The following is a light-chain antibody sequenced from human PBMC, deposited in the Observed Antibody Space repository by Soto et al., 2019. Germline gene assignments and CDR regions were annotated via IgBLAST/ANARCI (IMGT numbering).Light chain of an antibody. CDR1: QSISSW. Sequence: DIQMTQSPSTLSASVGDRVTITCRASQSISSWLAWYQQKPGKAPKLLIYKASSLESGVPSRFSGSGSGTEFTLTISSLQPHDYATYYCQEYNSHSRYTFGQGTKLEIK. J-gene: IGKJ2*01. CDR3: QEYNSHSRYT. V-gene: IGKV1-5*03. CDR2: KAS.